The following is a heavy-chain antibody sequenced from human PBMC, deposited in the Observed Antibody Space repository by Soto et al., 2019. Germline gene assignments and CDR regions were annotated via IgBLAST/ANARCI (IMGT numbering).Heavy chain of an antibody. J-gene: IGHJ4*02. V-gene: IGHV1-18*04. CDR3: ARGGQWDFLSDY. CDR1: GYSFTRYY. CDR2: ISAYYGNT. Sequence: ASVTLSCKGSGYSFTRYYINWERQDPGQGFEWMGWISAYYGNTHYEEKLQGRVTLTIDTSTSTAYMELRSLRSDDTAVYFCARGGQWDFLSDYWGQGTLVTVSS. D-gene: IGHD1-26*01.